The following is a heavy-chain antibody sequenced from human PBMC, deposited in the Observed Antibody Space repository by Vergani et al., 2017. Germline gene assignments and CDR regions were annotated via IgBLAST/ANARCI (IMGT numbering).Heavy chain of an antibody. CDR1: GFTFSNYG. D-gene: IGHD1-1*01. CDR3: ATKSCGTPGCQIGYFRE. CDR2: IRYDGSNK. V-gene: IGHV3-30*02. Sequence: QVQLVESGGGVVQPGGSLRLSCAASGFTFSNYGMHWVRQAPGKGLEWVAFIRYDGSNKYYADSVKGRFTISRDNSKSTLYLQMNSLRTEDTAVYYCATKSCGTPGCQIGYFREWGQGTLVTVSS. J-gene: IGHJ1*01.